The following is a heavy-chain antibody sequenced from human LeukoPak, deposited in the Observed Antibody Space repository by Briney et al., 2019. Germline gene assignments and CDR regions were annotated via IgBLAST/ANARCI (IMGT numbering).Heavy chain of an antibody. Sequence: GGSLRLSCAASGFTFDDYAMHWVRQAPGKGLEWVSGISWNSGSIGCADSVKGRFTISRDNAKNSLYLQMSSLRAEDTALYYCAKELTRYSYGYWFDPWGQGTLVTVSS. CDR2: ISWNSGSI. V-gene: IGHV3-9*01. D-gene: IGHD5-18*01. J-gene: IGHJ5*02. CDR1: GFTFDDYA. CDR3: AKELTRYSYGYWFDP.